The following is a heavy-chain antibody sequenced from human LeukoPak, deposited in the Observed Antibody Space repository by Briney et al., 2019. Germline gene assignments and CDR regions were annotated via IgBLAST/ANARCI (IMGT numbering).Heavy chain of an antibody. CDR2: ISSSGSYI. CDR1: AFTFSSYS. D-gene: IGHD3-16*01. Sequence: GGSLRLSCAASAFTFSSYSMNWVRQAPGKGLEWVSSISSSGSYIYYADSVKGRFTISRDNAKNSLYLQMNSLRAEDTAVYYCAKGLGYYFDYWGQGTLVTVSS. V-gene: IGHV3-21*01. CDR3: AKGLGYYFDY. J-gene: IGHJ4*02.